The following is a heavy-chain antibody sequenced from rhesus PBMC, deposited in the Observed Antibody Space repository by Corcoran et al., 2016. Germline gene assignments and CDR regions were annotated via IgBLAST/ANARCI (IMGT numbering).Heavy chain of an antibody. Sequence: EVQLVQSGAEVKRPGESLKISCKTSGYSLTSYWISWVRQMPGKGLEWMGAIDPSDSDPRYSPSFQGQVTISADKSISTTYLQWSSLKASDSATYYCAKCRYSSGWYPLDYWGQGVLVTVSS. CDR2: IDPSDSDP. CDR1: GYSLTSYW. CDR3: AKCRYSSGWYPLDY. V-gene: IGHV5-2*01. J-gene: IGHJ4*01. D-gene: IGHD6-31*01.